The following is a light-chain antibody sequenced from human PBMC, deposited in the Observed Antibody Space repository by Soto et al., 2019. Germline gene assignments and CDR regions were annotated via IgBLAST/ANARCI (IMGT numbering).Light chain of an antibody. CDR1: QSISSW. CDR3: QQYNSYSET. CDR2: DAS. V-gene: IGKV1-5*01. J-gene: IGKJ1*01. Sequence: DIQMTQSPSTLSASVGDRVTITCRASQSISSWLPWYQQKPGKAPKLLIYDASSLESGVPSRFSGSGSGTEFTLTISSLQPDDFAPYYCQQYNSYSETFGQGTKVEIK.